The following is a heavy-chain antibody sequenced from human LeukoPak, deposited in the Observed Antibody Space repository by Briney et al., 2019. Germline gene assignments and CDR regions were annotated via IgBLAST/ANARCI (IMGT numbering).Heavy chain of an antibody. V-gene: IGHV3-9*01. J-gene: IGHJ4*02. Sequence: PGGSLRLSCAASGFTFDDYAMHWVRQAPGKGLEWVSGISWNSGSIGYADSVKGRFTISRDNAKNSLYLQMNSLRAEDTALYYCAKDVGYSSSWYAFDYWGQGTLVTVSS. D-gene: IGHD6-13*01. CDR3: AKDVGYSSSWYAFDY. CDR1: GFTFDDYA. CDR2: ISWNSGSI.